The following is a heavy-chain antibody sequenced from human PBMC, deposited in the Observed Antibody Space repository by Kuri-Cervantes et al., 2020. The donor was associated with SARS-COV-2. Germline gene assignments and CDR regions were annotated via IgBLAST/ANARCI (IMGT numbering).Heavy chain of an antibody. Sequence: SETLSLTCTVSGYSISSGYYWGWIRQPPGKGLEWIGSIYHSGSTYYNPSLKSRVTISVDTSKNQFSLKLSSVTAADTAVHYCARAPQGRYCSSTSCPIVWYFDLWGRGTLVTVSS. CDR1: GYSISSGYY. CDR3: ARAPQGRYCSSTSCPIVWYFDL. J-gene: IGHJ2*01. V-gene: IGHV4-38-2*02. D-gene: IGHD2-2*01. CDR2: IYHSGST.